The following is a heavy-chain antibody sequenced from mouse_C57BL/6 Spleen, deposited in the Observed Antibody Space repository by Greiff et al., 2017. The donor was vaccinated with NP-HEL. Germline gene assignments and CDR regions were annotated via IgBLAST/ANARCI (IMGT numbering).Heavy chain of an antibody. CDR2: IWSGGST. CDR3: ASTVPDV. D-gene: IGHD1-1*01. Sequence: VQLQQSGPGLVQPSQSLSITCTVSGFSLTSYGVHWVRQPPGKGLEWLGVIWSGGSTDYNAAFISRMGISNDNSKSQVFFKMHSLQADDTAIFYCASTVPDVWGTGTTVTVSS. CDR1: GFSLTSYG. V-gene: IGHV2-4*01. J-gene: IGHJ1*03.